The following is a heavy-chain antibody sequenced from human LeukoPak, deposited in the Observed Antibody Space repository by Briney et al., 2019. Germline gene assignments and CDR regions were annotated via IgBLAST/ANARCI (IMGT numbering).Heavy chain of an antibody. D-gene: IGHD1-26*01. CDR3: AKSPTTGPPTRFDY. J-gene: IGHJ4*02. CDR1: GFTFSTYA. CDR2: ISGSGART. V-gene: IGHV3-23*01. Sequence: GGSLRLSCAASGFTFSTYALSWVRQAPGKGLEWVSSISGSGARTYYADSVKGRFTISRDNSKSTLFLQMNSLRAEDTAVYYCAKSPTTGPPTRFDYWGQGTLVTVSS.